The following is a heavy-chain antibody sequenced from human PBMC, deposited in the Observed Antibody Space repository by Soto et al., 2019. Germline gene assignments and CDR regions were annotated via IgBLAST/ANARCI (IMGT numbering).Heavy chain of an antibody. Sequence: ASVKVSCQASGYTFTSCGISWVRQAPGQGFEWMGWITPYKAKTNYAQKFQDRVTMTADTSTSTVYLEVRGLRSDDTAVYYCARDLDGSGSYYTDYWGQGTLVTVS. CDR3: ARDLDGSGSYYTDY. J-gene: IGHJ4*02. CDR2: ITPYKAKT. CDR1: GYTFTSCG. V-gene: IGHV1-18*01. D-gene: IGHD3-10*01.